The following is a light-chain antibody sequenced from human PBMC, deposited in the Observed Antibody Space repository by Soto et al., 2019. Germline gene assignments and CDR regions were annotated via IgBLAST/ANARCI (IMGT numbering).Light chain of an antibody. CDR2: DEX. Sequence: QSVLTQPPSVSAAPGQKVTISCSGSSSNIGGNSVSWYQQLPGTAPKLLIYDEXXXPSGIPHRFSGSKSGTSATLGITGFQTGDEADYYCGSWDSSLSAYVFGTGAKGTVL. V-gene: IGLV1-51*01. J-gene: IGLJ1*01. CDR3: GSWDSSLSAYV. CDR1: SSNIGGNS.